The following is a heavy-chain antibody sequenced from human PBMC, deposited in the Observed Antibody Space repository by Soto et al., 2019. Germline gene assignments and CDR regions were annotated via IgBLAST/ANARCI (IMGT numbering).Heavy chain of an antibody. CDR2: IIPIFGTA. V-gene: IGHV1-69*13. J-gene: IGHJ4*02. CDR3: ARDRGIAARPFDY. Sequence: GASVKVSCKASGGTFSSYAISWGRQAPGQGLEWMGGIIPIFGTANYAQKFQGRVTITADESTSTAYMELSSLRSEDTAVYYCARDRGIAARPFDYWGQGTLVTVSS. CDR1: GGTFSSYA. D-gene: IGHD6-6*01.